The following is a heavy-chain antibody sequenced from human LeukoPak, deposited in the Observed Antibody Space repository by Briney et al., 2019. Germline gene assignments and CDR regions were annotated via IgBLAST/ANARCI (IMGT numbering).Heavy chain of an antibody. Sequence: PSETLSLTCTVSNGSINGYYWSWIRQFPGKGLEWIGYIFYSGSNYYQYSLKSRVTFLEAMCKNQFSLRLRPVTAAGPAVYYWARDPAAIRVFDFWGQGTLVTVYS. D-gene: IGHD2-2*01. V-gene: IGHV4-59*01. J-gene: IGHJ4*02. CDR1: NGSINGYY. CDR2: IFYSGSN. CDR3: ARDPAAIRVFDF.